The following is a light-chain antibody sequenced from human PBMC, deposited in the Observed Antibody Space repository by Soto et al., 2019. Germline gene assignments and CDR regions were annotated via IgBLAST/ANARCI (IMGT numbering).Light chain of an antibody. J-gene: IGLJ2*01. CDR2: EVN. CDR1: RDNY. Sequence: QSALTQPRSVSGSPGQTVTISCTGTRDNYVSWYQQHPDKAPKFIIYEVNKRASGVPDRFSGSKSGNTASLTISGLQVEDEADYYCCSYSGSSATVVFGGGTKLTVL. V-gene: IGLV2-11*01. CDR3: CSYSGSSATVV.